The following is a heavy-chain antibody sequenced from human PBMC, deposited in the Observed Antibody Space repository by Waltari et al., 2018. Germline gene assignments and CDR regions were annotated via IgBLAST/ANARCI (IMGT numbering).Heavy chain of an antibody. CDR3: ARDFRGVVIPTYYYDY. D-gene: IGHD3-10*01. Sequence: EVQLVESGGGLVQPGGSLRLSCVASGFTFSTYWMHWVRQAPGKGLVWVSRIKRDGSSTSYADSVKGRFTISRENAKNTLYLQMNSLRAEDTAVYYCARDFRGVVIPTYYYDYWGQGTLVTVSS. V-gene: IGHV3-74*01. CDR2: IKRDGSST. CDR1: GFTFSTYW. J-gene: IGHJ4*02.